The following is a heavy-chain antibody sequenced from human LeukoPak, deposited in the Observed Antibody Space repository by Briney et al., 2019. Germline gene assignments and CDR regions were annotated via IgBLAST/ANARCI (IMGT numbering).Heavy chain of an antibody. D-gene: IGHD5-18*01. CDR1: GFTFSDYY. CDR2: ISSSGSTI. V-gene: IGHV3-11*01. J-gene: IGHJ4*02. CDR3: AKDRDTAMAPLLLDY. Sequence: GGSLRLSCAASGFTFSDYYMSWIRQAPGKGLEWVSYISSSGSTIYYADSVKGRFTISRDNSKNTLYLQMNSLRAEDTAVYYCAKDRDTAMAPLLLDYWGQGTLVTVSS.